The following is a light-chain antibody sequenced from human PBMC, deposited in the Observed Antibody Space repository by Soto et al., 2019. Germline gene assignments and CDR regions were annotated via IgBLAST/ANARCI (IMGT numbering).Light chain of an antibody. CDR1: SSNIGSKT. CDR2: SNN. J-gene: IGLJ2*01. CDR3: AAWGDSLNGVV. Sequence: QSVLTQPPSTSGTPGQRATISCSGSSSNIGSKTVNWYQQLPGTAPKLLIYSNNQRPSGVPDRFSGSKSGTSASLAISGLQSEDEADYYCAAWGDSLNGVVFGGGTKLTVL. V-gene: IGLV1-44*01.